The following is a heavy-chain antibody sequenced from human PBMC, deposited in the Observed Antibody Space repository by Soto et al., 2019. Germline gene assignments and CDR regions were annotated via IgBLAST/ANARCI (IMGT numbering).Heavy chain of an antibody. CDR3: ARAPGAWSGLFAWFDP. V-gene: IGHV3-30-3*01. CDR1: GFTFSSYA. D-gene: IGHD3-3*01. J-gene: IGHJ5*02. Sequence: QVQLVESGGGVVQPGRSLRLSCAASGFTFSSYAMHWVRQAPGKGLEWVAVISYDGSNKYYADSVKGRFTISRDNSKNTLYLQMNSLRAEDTAVYYCARAPGAWSGLFAWFDPWGMGTLVTVSS. CDR2: ISYDGSNK.